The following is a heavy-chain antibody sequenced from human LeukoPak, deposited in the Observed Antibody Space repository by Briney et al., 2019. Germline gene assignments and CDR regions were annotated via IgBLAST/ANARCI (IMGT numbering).Heavy chain of an antibody. CDR1: GGSISSYY. V-gene: IGHV4-59*01. CDR3: ARDLDSNYYYGMDV. J-gene: IGHJ6*02. CDR2: IYYSGST. Sequence: SETLSLTCTASGGSISSYYWSWIRQPPGKGLEWIGYIYYSGSTNYNPSLKSRVTISVGTSKNQFSLKLSSVTAADTAVYYCARDLDSNYYYGMDVWGQGTTVTVSS. D-gene: IGHD3/OR15-3a*01.